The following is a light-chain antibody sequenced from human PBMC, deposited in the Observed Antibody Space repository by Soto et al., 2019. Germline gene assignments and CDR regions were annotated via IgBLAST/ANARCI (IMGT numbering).Light chain of an antibody. CDR1: TSDVGGYNF. V-gene: IGLV2-14*03. CDR2: NAF. J-gene: IGLJ2*01. CDR3: SSYTRGRVV. Sequence: QSALTQPASVSGSPGQSITISCTGTTSDVGGYNFVSWYQHHPGKAPKLMIYNAFDRPSGVSNRFSGSKSCNTASLTISGLQAEDEAHYYCSSYTRGRVVFGGGTKLTVL.